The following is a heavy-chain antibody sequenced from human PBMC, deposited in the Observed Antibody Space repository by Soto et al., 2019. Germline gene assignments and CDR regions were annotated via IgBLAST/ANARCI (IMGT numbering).Heavy chain of an antibody. D-gene: IGHD3-3*01. CDR3: AKDHDDTGFAH. Sequence: QVQLVESGGGVVQPGRSLRLSCAASGFTFRTFGMHWVRQAPGMGLEWVASISNDAKNDYYTDSVRGRFTISRDNSRDALYLEMSSLRVEATARYYCAKDHDDTGFAHWAQGFLVTVSA. CDR1: GFTFRTFG. V-gene: IGHV3-30*18. J-gene: IGHJ4*02. CDR2: ISNDAKND.